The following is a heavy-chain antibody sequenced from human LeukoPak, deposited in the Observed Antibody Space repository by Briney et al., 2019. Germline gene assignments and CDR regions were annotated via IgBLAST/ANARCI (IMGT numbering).Heavy chain of an antibody. CDR2: IYYSGST. V-gene: IGHV4-39*01. D-gene: IGHD6-13*01. Sequence: SETLSLTCTVSGGSISSSSYYWGWIRQRPGQGLEWIGSIYYSGSTYYNPSLKSRVTISVDTSKNQFSLKLSSLTAADTAVYYCARHQGVYSTCRGFDYWGQGILVTVSS. CDR3: ARHQGVYSTCRGFDY. J-gene: IGHJ4*02. CDR1: GGSISSSSYY.